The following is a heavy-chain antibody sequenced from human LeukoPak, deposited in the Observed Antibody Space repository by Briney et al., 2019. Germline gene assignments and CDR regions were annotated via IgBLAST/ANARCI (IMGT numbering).Heavy chain of an antibody. V-gene: IGHV2-5*02. CDR1: GFSLSTSGVG. CDR2: IYWDDDK. D-gene: IGHD3-10*01. CDR3: AHSPSITVVRKTGGWFDP. J-gene: IGHJ5*02. Sequence: SGPTLVNPTQTLTLTCTFSGFSLSTSGVGVGWIRQPPGKALEWLALIYWDDDKRYSPSLKSRLTITKDTSKNQVVLTMTNMDPVDTATYYCAHSPSITVVRKTGGWFDPWGQGTLVTVSS.